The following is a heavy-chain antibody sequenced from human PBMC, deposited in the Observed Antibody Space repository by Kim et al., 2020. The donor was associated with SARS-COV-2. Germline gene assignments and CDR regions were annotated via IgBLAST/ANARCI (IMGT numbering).Heavy chain of an antibody. CDR1: GGSVTSGDYY. D-gene: IGHD3-22*01. Sequence: SETLSLTCNVSGGSVTSGDYYWTWIRQSPGKGLECIGYRYPFGNAIYNPSLRGRVTISVDTSKNQFSLNLSSVTAADTAVYYCARRHYYDRGGFGRAFDIWGRGTMVTVSS. V-gene: IGHV4-61*08. J-gene: IGHJ3*02. CDR2: RYPFGNA. CDR3: ARRHYYDRGGFGRAFDI.